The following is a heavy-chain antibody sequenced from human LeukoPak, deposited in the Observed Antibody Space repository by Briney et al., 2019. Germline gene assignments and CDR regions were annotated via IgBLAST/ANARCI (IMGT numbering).Heavy chain of an antibody. CDR1: GGSISSYY. J-gene: IGHJ4*02. CDR2: IYYSGSN. D-gene: IGHD5-24*01. V-gene: IGHV4-59*01. CDR3: AARDGYKPYDS. Sequence: SETLSLTCTVSGGSISSYYGSWIRQPPGKGLEGMGDIYYSGSNNYNPYLTSRVTISVDTSKNQFSLKLSSATAADTALYYCAARDGYKPYDSWGQGTLVTVSS.